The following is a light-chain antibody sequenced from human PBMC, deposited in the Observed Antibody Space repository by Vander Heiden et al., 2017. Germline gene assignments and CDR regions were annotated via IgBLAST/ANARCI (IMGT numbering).Light chain of an antibody. CDR3: QQYNSYSWT. CDR1: QSISSW. Sequence: DIQMSPSPSTLSASVGDRVTLTCRASQSISSWLAWYQQKPGKAPKRLIYKASSLESGVPSRFRGSGSGTEFTLTISSLQPDDFATYYCQQYNSYSWTFGQGTKVEIK. CDR2: KAS. V-gene: IGKV1-5*03. J-gene: IGKJ1*01.